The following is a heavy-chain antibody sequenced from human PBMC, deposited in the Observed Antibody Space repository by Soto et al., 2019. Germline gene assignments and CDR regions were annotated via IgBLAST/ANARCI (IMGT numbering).Heavy chain of an antibody. D-gene: IGHD3-16*02. CDR2: IYYSGST. CDR3: ARLDYIWGSYRYRYFDY. J-gene: IGHJ4*02. CDR1: GGPISSYY. Sequence: PSETLSLTCTVSGGPISSYYWSWIRQPPGKGLEWIGYIYYSGSTNYNPSLKSRVTISVDTSKNQFSLKLSSVTAADTAVYYCARLDYIWGSYRYRYFDYWGQGTLVTVSS. V-gene: IGHV4-59*08.